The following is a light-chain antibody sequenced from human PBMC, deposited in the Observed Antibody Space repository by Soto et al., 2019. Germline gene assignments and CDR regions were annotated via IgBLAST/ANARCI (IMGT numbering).Light chain of an antibody. Sequence: QSVLTQPPSVSGSPGQSVTISCTGTSSDVGSNDRVSWYQQPPGAAPKLMIYEVTNRPSGVPDRFSGSKSGNMASLTISGLQAEDEADYYCTLYTRSTTIVFGTGTKVTVL. CDR3: TLYTRSTTIV. V-gene: IGLV2-18*01. CDR1: SSDVGSNDR. CDR2: EVT. J-gene: IGLJ1*01.